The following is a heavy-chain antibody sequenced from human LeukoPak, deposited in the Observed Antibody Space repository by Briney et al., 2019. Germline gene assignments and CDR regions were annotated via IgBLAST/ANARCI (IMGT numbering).Heavy chain of an antibody. Sequence: GRSLRLSCAASGFTFSSFAMHWVRQAPGKGLEWVAVIWHDGSNKYYADSVKGRFTISRDNSNNTLYLQMNSLRAEDTAVYYCASTSGWYEPIDYWGQGTLVTV. CDR2: IWHDGSNK. D-gene: IGHD6-19*01. J-gene: IGHJ4*02. CDR1: GFTFSSFA. CDR3: ASTSGWYEPIDY. V-gene: IGHV3-33*01.